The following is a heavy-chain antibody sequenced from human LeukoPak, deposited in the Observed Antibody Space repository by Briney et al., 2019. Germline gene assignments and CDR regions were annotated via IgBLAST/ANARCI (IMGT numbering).Heavy chain of an antibody. D-gene: IGHD5-12*01. CDR3: ARVPKVATIWDIDD. CDR1: GGSISSGGYY. Sequence: SQTLSLTCTVSGGSISSGGYYWSWIRQHPGKGLEWVGYIYYSGSTYYNPSLKSRVTISVDTSKNQFSRKLSSVTAADTAVYYCARVPKVATIWDIDDWGQGTPVTVSS. V-gene: IGHV4-31*03. J-gene: IGHJ4*02. CDR2: IYYSGST.